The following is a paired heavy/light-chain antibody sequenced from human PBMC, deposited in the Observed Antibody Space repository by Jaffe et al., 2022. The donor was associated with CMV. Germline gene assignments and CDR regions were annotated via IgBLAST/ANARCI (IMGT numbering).Heavy chain of an antibody. CDR3: SRAPDLWGHCSGGTCYSGLRYYFYYMDV. D-gene: IGHD2-15*01. V-gene: IGHV3-66*01. Sequence: EVQLVESGGGLVQPGGSLRLSCAVSGITVGGNYMSWVRQAPGKGLEWVSVVGDRSTFYADSVRGRFTISKDSSSNTVYLQMNSLRAEDTAVYYCSRAPDLWGHCSGGTCYSGLRYYFYYMDVWGKGTTVTVSS. J-gene: IGHJ6*03. CDR2: VGDRST. CDR1: GITVGGNY.
Light chain of an antibody. V-gene: IGLV2-14*03. CDR3: SSYTTSSTLPV. Sequence: QSALTQPASVSGSPGQSITISCTGTSSDVGGYDYVSWYQQHPGKAPKLMIYDVSNRPSGVSNRFSGSKSGNTASLTISGLQAEDEADYYCSSYTTSSTLPVFGGGTKLTVL. CDR1: SSDVGGYDY. J-gene: IGLJ2*01. CDR2: DVS.